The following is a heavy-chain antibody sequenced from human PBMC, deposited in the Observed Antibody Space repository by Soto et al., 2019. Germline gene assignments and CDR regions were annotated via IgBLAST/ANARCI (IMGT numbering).Heavy chain of an antibody. CDR2: VFHGGST. CDR1: GASITSSNW. J-gene: IGHJ4*02. CDR3: ARDRLNFGVPFDT. Sequence: QVQLQESGPGLVKPSGTLSLTCDVFGASITSSNWWSWVRQSPGGGLEWIGEVFHGGSTNYNPSLKSRVTVSVDKSKNQFSLILTSLTAADAAVYYCARDRLNFGVPFDTWGQGIRVTVSS. D-gene: IGHD2-8*01. V-gene: IGHV4-4*02.